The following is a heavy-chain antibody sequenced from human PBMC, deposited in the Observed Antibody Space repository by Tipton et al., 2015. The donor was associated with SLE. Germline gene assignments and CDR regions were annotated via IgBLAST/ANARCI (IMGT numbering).Heavy chain of an antibody. CDR3: AKRNVEMGRPYEY. J-gene: IGHJ4*02. CDR1: GFTFSSYD. D-gene: IGHD5-24*01. Sequence: SLRLSCAASGFTFSSYDMHWVRQATGKGLEWVSAIGTAGDTYYPGSVKGRFTISRDNSKNMLYLLINSLRAEDTAVYYCAKRNVEMGRPYEYWGQGTLVTVSS. CDR2: IGTAGDT. V-gene: IGHV3-13*04.